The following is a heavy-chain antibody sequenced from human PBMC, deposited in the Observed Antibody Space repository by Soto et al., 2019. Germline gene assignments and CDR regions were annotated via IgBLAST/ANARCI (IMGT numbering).Heavy chain of an antibody. J-gene: IGHJ6*02. CDR2: IGAYNGNT. D-gene: IGHD5-12*01. V-gene: IGHV1-18*01. CDR3: ARKATHLPGYYYGMDV. CDR1: GYTFSSYG. Sequence: GASVKLSCKASGYTFSSYGIRWVRQDPGQGLEWMGWIGAYNGNTHYAQKLQGRATMPTDTSTSTAYMELRSLRSDDTALYYCARKATHLPGYYYGMDVWGQGTTVTVSS.